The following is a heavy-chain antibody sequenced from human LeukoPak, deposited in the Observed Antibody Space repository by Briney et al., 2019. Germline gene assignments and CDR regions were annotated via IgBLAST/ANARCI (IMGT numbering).Heavy chain of an antibody. CDR1: GYTFTSYG. J-gene: IGHJ5*02. CDR3: ARDRGMVVVDWFDP. V-gene: IGHV1-18*01. Sequence: ASVKVSCKASGYTFTSYGISWVRQAPGQGLEWMGWISAYNGNTNYAQKLQGRVTMTTDTSTSTAYMELRSLRSDDTAVYYCARDRGMVVVDWFDPWGQGTLVTVSS. D-gene: IGHD2-2*01. CDR2: ISAYNGNT.